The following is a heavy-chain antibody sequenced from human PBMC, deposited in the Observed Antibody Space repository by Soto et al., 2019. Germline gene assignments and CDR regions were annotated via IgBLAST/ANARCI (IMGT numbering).Heavy chain of an antibody. V-gene: IGHV3-21*01. Sequence: EVQLVESGGGLVKPGGSLRLSCAASGFTFSSYSMNWVRQAPGKGLEWVSSISSSSSYIYYADSVKGRFTISRDNAKNALYLQMKRLRAEDTAVYYCARERWGGAIVGLGRMDVWGQGTTVTVSS. CDR3: ARERWGGAIVGLGRMDV. CDR1: GFTFSSYS. D-gene: IGHD2-15*01. J-gene: IGHJ6*02. CDR2: ISSSSSYI.